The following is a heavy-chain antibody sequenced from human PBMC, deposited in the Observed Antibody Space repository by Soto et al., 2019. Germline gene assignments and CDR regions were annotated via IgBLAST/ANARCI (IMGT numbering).Heavy chain of an antibody. CDR1: GCSISSYY. J-gene: IGHJ5*02. V-gene: IGHV4-59*01. CDR2: IYYSGST. D-gene: IGHD3-3*01. Sequence: SETLSLTCTFSGCSISSYYWSWIRQPPGKGLEWIGYIYYSGSTNYNPSLKSRVTISVDTSKNQFSLKLSSVTAADTAVYYCARESDFWSGYSMAQGWFDPWGQGTLVTVSS. CDR3: ARESDFWSGYSMAQGWFDP.